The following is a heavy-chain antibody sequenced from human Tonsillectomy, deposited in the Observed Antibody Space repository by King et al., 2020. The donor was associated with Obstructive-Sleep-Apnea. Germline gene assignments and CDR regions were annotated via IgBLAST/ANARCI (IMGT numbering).Heavy chain of an antibody. D-gene: IGHD3-9*01. CDR3: ARGGYDILAGYYAGRDVDFDY. J-gene: IGHJ4*02. CDR1: GYTFFSYG. CDR2: ISVSNGNT. V-gene: IGHV1-18*01. Sequence: QLVQSGAAVKKPGASVKVSCKASGYTFFSYGISWVRQAPGQGLEWMGWISVSNGNTNNAQKFQGRVTMTTDTSTSTAYMELRSLRSDDTAVYYCARGGYDILAGYYAGRDVDFDYWGQGTLVTVSS.